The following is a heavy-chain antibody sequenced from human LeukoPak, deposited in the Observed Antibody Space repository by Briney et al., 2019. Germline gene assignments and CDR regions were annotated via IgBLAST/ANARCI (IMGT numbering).Heavy chain of an antibody. Sequence: GGSLRLSCAASGFTFSSYAMSWVRQAPGKGLEWVSAISGSGGSTYYADSVKGRFTISRDNSKNTLCLQMNSLRAEDTAVYYCAKDGTLFRELDYWGQGTLVTVSS. V-gene: IGHV3-23*01. J-gene: IGHJ4*02. D-gene: IGHD1-26*01. CDR1: GFTFSSYA. CDR3: AKDGTLFRELDY. CDR2: ISGSGGST.